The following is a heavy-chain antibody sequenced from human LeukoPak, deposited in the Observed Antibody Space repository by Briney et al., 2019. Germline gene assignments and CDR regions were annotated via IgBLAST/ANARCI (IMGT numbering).Heavy chain of an antibody. D-gene: IGHD3-3*01. CDR3: ARGAHTGDFWSGYYREYYFDY. CDR2: IYYSGST. CDR1: GGSFSGYY. V-gene: IGHV4-31*11. Sequence: SETLSLTCAVYGGSFSGYYWSWIRQHPGKGLEWIGYIYYSGSTYYNPSLKSRVTISVDTSKNQFSLKLSSVTAADTAVYYCARGAHTGDFWSGYYREYYFDYWGQGTLVTVSS. J-gene: IGHJ4*02.